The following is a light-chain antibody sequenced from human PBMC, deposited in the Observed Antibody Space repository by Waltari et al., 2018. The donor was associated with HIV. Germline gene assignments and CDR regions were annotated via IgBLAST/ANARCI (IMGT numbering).Light chain of an antibody. V-gene: IGLV1-44*01. CDR1: RSNIGRNT. Sequence: QSGLNPPPSASGTHVQGVPVSCSGARSNIGRNTVTWYRHLPANSPKLLMSGNNQRPSGVPDRFSGSKSGTSASLAISGLQSEDEVDYYCSPWDDSLNGWMFGGGTKLTVL. J-gene: IGLJ3*02. CDR3: SPWDDSLNGWM. CDR2: GNN.